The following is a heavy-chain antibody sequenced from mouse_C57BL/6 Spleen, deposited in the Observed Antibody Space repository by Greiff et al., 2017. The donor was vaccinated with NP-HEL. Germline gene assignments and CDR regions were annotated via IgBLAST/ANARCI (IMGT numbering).Heavy chain of an antibody. CDR3: ARLGYVYAMDY. Sequence: QVQLQQPGAELVKPGASVKLSCKASGYTFTSYWMHWVKQRPGRGLEWIGRIDPNRGGTKYNEKFKSKATLTVDKPSSTAYMQLSSLTSEDSAVYYCARLGYVYAMDYWGQGTSVTVSS. J-gene: IGHJ4*01. V-gene: IGHV1-72*01. CDR2: IDPNRGGT. D-gene: IGHD3-1*01. CDR1: GYTFTSYW.